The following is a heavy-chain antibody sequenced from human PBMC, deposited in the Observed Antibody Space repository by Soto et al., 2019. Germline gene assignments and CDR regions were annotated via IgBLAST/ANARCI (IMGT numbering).Heavy chain of an antibody. CDR2: IIPIFGTA. CDR1: GGTFSRYA. J-gene: IGHJ6*02. D-gene: IGHD2-8*01. Sequence: GASVKVSCKASGGTFSRYAISWVRQAPGQGLEWMGGIIPIFGTANYAQKFQGRVTITADESTSTAYMELSSLRSEDTAVYYCARDSCTNGVCYNRYYYYGMDVWGQGTTVTV. V-gene: IGHV1-69*13. CDR3: ARDSCTNGVCYNRYYYYGMDV.